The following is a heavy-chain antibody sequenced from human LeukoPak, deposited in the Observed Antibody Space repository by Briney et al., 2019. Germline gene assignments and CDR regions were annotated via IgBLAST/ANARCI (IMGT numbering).Heavy chain of an antibody. Sequence: GGSLRLSCAASGFTFSSYAMHWVRQAPGKGLEWVAVISYDGSNKYYADSVKGRFTISRDNSKNTLYLQMNSLRAEDTAVYYCARDSRVVVVPAAMEGSLDYYYYGMDVWGQGTTVIVSS. J-gene: IGHJ6*02. CDR2: ISYDGSNK. D-gene: IGHD2-2*01. V-gene: IGHV3-30-3*01. CDR1: GFTFSSYA. CDR3: ARDSRVVVVPAAMEGSLDYYYYGMDV.